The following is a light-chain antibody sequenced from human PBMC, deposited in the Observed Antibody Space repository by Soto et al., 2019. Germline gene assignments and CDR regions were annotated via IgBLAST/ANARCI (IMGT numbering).Light chain of an antibody. V-gene: IGKV1-39*01. Sequence: DIQMTQSPSSLSASVGDRVTITCRASQTISTYLNWYQHKPGKAPKLLIYAAFSLQSGVPSRFTGSGSGTDFTLTISCLQPEDFATYYCQQSYSIPITFGQGTRLEIK. CDR2: AAF. J-gene: IGKJ5*01. CDR3: QQSYSIPIT. CDR1: QTISTY.